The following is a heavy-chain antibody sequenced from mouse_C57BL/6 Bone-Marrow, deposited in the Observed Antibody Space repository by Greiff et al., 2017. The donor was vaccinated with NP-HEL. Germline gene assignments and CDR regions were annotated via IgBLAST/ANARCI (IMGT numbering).Heavy chain of an antibody. D-gene: IGHD2-12*01. CDR3: ARRGCYPGGLDY. V-gene: IGHV1-26*01. Sequence: VQLQQSGPELVKPGASVKISCKASGYTFTDYYMNWVKQSHGKSLEWIGDINPNNGGTSYNQKFKGKATLTVDKSSSTAYMELSSLTSEDSAVYYCARRGCYPGGLDYWGQGTLVTVSA. J-gene: IGHJ3*01. CDR1: GYTFTDYY. CDR2: INPNNGGT.